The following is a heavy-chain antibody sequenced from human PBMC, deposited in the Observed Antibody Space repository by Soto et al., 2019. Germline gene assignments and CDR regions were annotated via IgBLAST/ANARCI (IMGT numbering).Heavy chain of an antibody. CDR3: AREWGDAGHYYHYGMDV. D-gene: IGHD3-16*01. V-gene: IGHV3-30-3*01. CDR1: GFTFTNYA. J-gene: IGHJ6*02. Sequence: QVQLEESGGGVVQPGRSLRLSCAASGFTFTNYAIHWVRQAPGKGLQWVAVISYDGSNMYYADSVKGRFTVSRDNSKRTVYLQMDSLRVEDTAVYYCAREWGDAGHYYHYGMDVWGPGTTVTVSS. CDR2: ISYDGSNM.